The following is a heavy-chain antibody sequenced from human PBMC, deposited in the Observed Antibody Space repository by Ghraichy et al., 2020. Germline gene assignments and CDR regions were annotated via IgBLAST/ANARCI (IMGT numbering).Heavy chain of an antibody. Sequence: GGSLRLSCAASGFTFSSYWMTWVRQAPGKGLEWVANIKQDGSEKYYVDSVKGRFTISRDNAKNSLYLQMDSLRPEDTAVYHCARGRAYCSGVTCYTYYFDYWAQGTLVTVSS. D-gene: IGHD2-15*01. CDR3: ARGRAYCSGVTCYTYYFDY. V-gene: IGHV3-7*01. CDR1: GFTFSSYW. CDR2: IKQDGSEK. J-gene: IGHJ4*02.